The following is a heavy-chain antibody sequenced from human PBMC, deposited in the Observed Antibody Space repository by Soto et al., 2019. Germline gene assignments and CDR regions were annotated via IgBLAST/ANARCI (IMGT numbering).Heavy chain of an antibody. CDR3: AKCRYSLGVRFLEWLLSYFDY. Sequence: GGSLRLSCAASGFTFSSYAMSWVRQAPGKGLEWVSAISGSGGSTYYADSVKGRFTISRDNSKNTLYLQMNSLRAEDTAVYYCAKCRYSLGVRFLEWLLSYFDYWGQGTLVTVSS. CDR2: ISGSGGST. J-gene: IGHJ4*02. D-gene: IGHD3-3*01. CDR1: GFTFSSYA. V-gene: IGHV3-23*01.